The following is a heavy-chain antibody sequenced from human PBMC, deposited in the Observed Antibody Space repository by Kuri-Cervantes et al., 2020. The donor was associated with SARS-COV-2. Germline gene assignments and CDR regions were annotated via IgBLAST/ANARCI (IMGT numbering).Heavy chain of an antibody. CDR3: ARAVGPGIAVAGLPPPPAYYFDY. CDR1: GDSVSSNSAA. CDR2: TYYRSKWYN. D-gene: IGHD6-19*01. V-gene: IGHV6-1*01. Sequence: LRLSCAISGDSVSSNSAAWNWIRQSPSRGLEWLGRTYYRSKWYNDYAVSVKSRITINPDTSKNQFSLQLNSVTPEDTAVYYCARAVGPGIAVAGLPPPPAYYFDYWGQGTLVTVSS. J-gene: IGHJ4*02.